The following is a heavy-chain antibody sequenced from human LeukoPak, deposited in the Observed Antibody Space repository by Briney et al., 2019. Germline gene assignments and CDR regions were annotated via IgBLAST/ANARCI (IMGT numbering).Heavy chain of an antibody. CDR2: ISYDGSNK. CDR1: GFTFSSYG. J-gene: IGHJ4*02. V-gene: IGHV3-30*18. CDR3: AKFYGSGNYYFDY. D-gene: IGHD3-10*01. Sequence: QPGGSLRLSCAASGFTFSSYGMHCVRQAPGKGLEWVAVISYDGSNKYYADSVKGRFTISRDNSKNTLYLQMNSLRAEDTAVYYCAKFYGSGNYYFDYWGQGTLVTVSS.